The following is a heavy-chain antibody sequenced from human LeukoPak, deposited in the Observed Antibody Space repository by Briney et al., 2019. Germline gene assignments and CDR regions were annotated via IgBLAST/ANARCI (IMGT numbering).Heavy chain of an antibody. CDR2: ISVYNGNT. CDR3: ALYYYDSSGYYYLDY. CDR1: GGTFSSYA. Sequence: ASVKVSCKASGGTFSSYAISWVRQAPGQGLEWMGWISVYNGNTSYAQKLQGRVTMTTDTSTSTAYMELRSLRFDDTAVYYCALYYYDSSGYYYLDYWGQGTLVTVSS. D-gene: IGHD3-22*01. V-gene: IGHV1-18*01. J-gene: IGHJ4*02.